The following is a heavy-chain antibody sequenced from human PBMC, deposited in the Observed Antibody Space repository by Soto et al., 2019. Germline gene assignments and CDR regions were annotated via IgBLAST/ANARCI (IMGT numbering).Heavy chain of an antibody. CDR1: GGSFSGYY. V-gene: IGHV4-34*01. J-gene: IGHJ4*02. CDR3: ARGVVVVPAAIPGAYFDY. CDR2: INHSGST. Sequence: SETLSLTCAVYGGSFSGYYWSWIRQPPGKGLEWIGEINHSGSTNYNPSLKSRVTISVDTSKNQFSLKLSSVTAADTAVYYCARGVVVVPAAIPGAYFDYWGQGTLVTVSS. D-gene: IGHD2-2*01.